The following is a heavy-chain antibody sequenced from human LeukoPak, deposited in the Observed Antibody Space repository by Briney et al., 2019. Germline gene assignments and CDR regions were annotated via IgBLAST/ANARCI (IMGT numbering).Heavy chain of an antibody. CDR3: ARDGVVPAAVNY. D-gene: IGHD2-2*01. CDR1: GFTFSVYY. J-gene: IGHJ4*02. V-gene: IGHV3-11*01. CDR2: ISSSGSTI. Sequence: GGPLRLSCSPSGFTFSVYYVSWIRPAPGKGLEWGSYISSSGSTIYYAHHVKGRFTISRDNDKISLYLQMNSVRAEDTAVYYCARDGVVPAAVNYWGQGTLFTVSS.